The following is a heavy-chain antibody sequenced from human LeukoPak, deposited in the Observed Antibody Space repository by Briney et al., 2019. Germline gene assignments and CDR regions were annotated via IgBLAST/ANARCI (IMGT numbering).Heavy chain of an antibody. D-gene: IGHD3-16*02. CDR3: AIPEGAVIDFDY. CDR1: GYTFTGYY. CDR2: VNPNSGGT. J-gene: IGHJ4*02. V-gene: IGHV1-2*02. Sequence: ASVKVSCKASGYTFTGYYMHWVRQAPGQGLEWMGWVNPNSGGTNYAQKFQGRVTMTRDTSISTAYMELSRLRSDDTAVYYCAIPEGAVIDFDYWGQGTLVTVSS.